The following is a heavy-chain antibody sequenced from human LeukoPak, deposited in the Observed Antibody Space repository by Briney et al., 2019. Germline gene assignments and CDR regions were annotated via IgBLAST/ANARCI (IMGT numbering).Heavy chain of an antibody. J-gene: IGHJ3*02. Sequence: PGGSLRLSCAASGFTFSSYWMHWVRQAPGKGLVWVSRIDTDGSSTTYADYVKGRFTISRDNAKNTMYLQMNSLRVEDTAVYYCASPTLEWGAFVIWGQGTMVTVSS. CDR3: ASPTLEWGAFVI. D-gene: IGHD3-3*01. V-gene: IGHV3-74*01. CDR1: GFTFSSYW. CDR2: IDTDGSST.